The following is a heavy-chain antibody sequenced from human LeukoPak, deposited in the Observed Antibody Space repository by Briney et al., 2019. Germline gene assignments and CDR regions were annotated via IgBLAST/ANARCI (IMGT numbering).Heavy chain of an antibody. CDR2: IYYSGST. V-gene: IGHV4-59*01. D-gene: IGHD5-24*01. J-gene: IGHJ4*02. CDR1: GGSISSYY. Sequence: SETLSLTCTVSGGSISSYYWSWIRQPPGKGLEWIGYIYYSGSTNYNPSLKSRVTISVDTSKNQFSLKLSPVTAADTAVYYCARGMAPDYFDYWGQGTLVTVSS. CDR3: ARGMAPDYFDY.